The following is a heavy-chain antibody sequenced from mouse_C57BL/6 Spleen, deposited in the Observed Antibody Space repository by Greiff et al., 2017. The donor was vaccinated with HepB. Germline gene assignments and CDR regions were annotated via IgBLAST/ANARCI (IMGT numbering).Heavy chain of an antibody. Sequence: VMLVESGAELVRPGTSVKVSCKASGYAFTNYLIEWVKQRPGQGLEWIGVINPGSGGTNYNEKFKGKATLTADKSSSTAYMQLSSLTSEDSAVYFCARSDYYGSSPYYFDYWGQGTTLTVSS. CDR3: ARSDYYGSSPYYFDY. V-gene: IGHV1-54*01. D-gene: IGHD1-1*01. J-gene: IGHJ2*01. CDR1: GYAFTNYL. CDR2: INPGSGGT.